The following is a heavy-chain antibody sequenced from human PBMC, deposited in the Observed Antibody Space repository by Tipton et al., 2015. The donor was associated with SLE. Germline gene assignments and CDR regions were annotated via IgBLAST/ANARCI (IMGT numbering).Heavy chain of an antibody. D-gene: IGHD6-13*01. J-gene: IGHJ4*02. CDR3: ANLKYSGTWRFDY. CDR2: IYYSGDT. V-gene: IGHV4-59*07. CDR1: DGSIGSYY. Sequence: TLSLTCTVSDGSIGSYYWSWIRQPPGKGLEWIGHIYYSGDTNYNPSLKSRVTMSIDTSKNQFSLKLASVTAADTAVYYCANLKYSGTWRFDYWGQGALVSVSS.